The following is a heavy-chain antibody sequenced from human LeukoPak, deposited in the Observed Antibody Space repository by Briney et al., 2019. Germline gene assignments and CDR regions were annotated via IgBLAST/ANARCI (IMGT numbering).Heavy chain of an antibody. V-gene: IGHV4-59*08. CDR3: ARRGYYGSGSYYNQYYFDY. J-gene: IGHJ4*02. CDR2: IYYSGST. Sequence: SETLSLTCTVSGGSISSYYWSWIRQPPGKELEWIGYIYYSGSTNYTPSLKSRVTISVDASKNQFSLNLSSVTAADTAVYYCARRGYYGSGSYYNQYYFDYWGQGTLVTVSS. CDR1: GGSISSYY. D-gene: IGHD3-10*01.